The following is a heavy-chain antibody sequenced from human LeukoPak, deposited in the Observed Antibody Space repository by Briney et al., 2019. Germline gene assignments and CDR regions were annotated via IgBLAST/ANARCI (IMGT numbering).Heavy chain of an antibody. D-gene: IGHD6-6*01. CDR2: VYYTGST. Sequence: SETLSLTRSVSVGSVSNYYWSWIRQPPGKGLEWIGYVYYTGSTNYNPSLKSRVTMFEDKSKNQFSLRLYSVSVADTAGYYCARHFAYSSSSYFDYWGQGSLVTVSS. CDR1: VGSVSNYY. J-gene: IGHJ4*02. V-gene: IGHV4-59*08. CDR3: ARHFAYSSSSYFDY.